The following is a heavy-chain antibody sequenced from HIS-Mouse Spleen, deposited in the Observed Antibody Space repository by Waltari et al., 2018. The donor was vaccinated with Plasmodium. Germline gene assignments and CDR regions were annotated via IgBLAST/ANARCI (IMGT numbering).Heavy chain of an antibody. D-gene: IGHD6-13*01. V-gene: IGHV3-21*01. CDR1: GFTFSSYS. CDR3: ARDRSAAALLGY. J-gene: IGHJ4*02. Sequence: EVQLVESGGGLVKPGGSLRLSCAASGFTFSSYSMDWVRQAPGKGLEGVPSISSSSSYIDYADSVKGRFTISRDNAKNSLYLQRNSLRAEDTAVYYCARDRSAAALLGYWGQGTLVTVSS. CDR2: ISSSSSYI.